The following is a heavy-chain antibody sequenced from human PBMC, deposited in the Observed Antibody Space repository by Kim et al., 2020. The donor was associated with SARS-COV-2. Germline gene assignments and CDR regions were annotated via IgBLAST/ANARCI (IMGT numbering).Heavy chain of an antibody. D-gene: IGHD6-13*01. CDR3: ARVRGGRQQLAHGGYFDY. V-gene: IGHV4-34*01. CDR1: GGSFSGYY. J-gene: IGHJ4*02. Sequence: SETLSLTCAVYGGSFSGYYWSWIRQPPGKGLEWIGEINHSGSTNYNPSLKSRVTISVDTSKNQFSLKLSSVTAADTAVYYCARVRGGRQQLAHGGYFDYWGQGTLVTVSS. CDR2: INHSGST.